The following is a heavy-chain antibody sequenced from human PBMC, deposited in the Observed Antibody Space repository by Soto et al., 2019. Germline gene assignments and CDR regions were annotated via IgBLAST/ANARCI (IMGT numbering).Heavy chain of an antibody. CDR1: GFSFDDYA. V-gene: IGHV3-9*01. Sequence: EEQLVESGGGLVQPGRSLRLSCAASGFSFDDYAIHLVRQAPGKGLEWVSGINWNSGSIGYADSVKGRFTISRDNAKTSLYLQMNSLRVEDTALYYCAKDRGSGSYAANYYYYGMDVWGQGTTVTVSS. J-gene: IGHJ6*02. CDR2: INWNSGSI. CDR3: AKDRGSGSYAANYYYYGMDV. D-gene: IGHD3-10*01.